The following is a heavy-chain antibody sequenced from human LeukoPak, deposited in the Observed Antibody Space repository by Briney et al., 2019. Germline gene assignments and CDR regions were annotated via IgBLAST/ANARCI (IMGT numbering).Heavy chain of an antibody. Sequence: GASVKVSCKASGYTFTRYYMHWMRQAPGQGLEWMGRINPNSGGTNYPQKLQGRVTMPRDTSISTAYMELSRLRSDVTVVYYCARRARWYYYDSSGHHDAFDIWGQGTMVTVSS. J-gene: IGHJ3*02. CDR1: GYTFTRYY. D-gene: IGHD3-22*01. CDR2: INPNSGGT. V-gene: IGHV1-2*05. CDR3: ARRARWYYYDSSGHHDAFDI.